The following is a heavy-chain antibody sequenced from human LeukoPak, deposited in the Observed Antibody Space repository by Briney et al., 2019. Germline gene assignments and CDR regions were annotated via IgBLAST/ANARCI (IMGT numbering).Heavy chain of an antibody. D-gene: IGHD6-19*01. V-gene: IGHV4-39*07. Sequence: SETLSLTCTVSGDSISSGDYYWSWIRQPPGKGLEWIGSIYYSGSTYYNPSLKSRVTISVDTSKNQFSLKLSSVTAADTAVYYCAGGGGSGWYTVQVDYWGQGTLVTVSS. CDR2: IYYSGST. CDR3: AGGGGSGWYTVQVDY. CDR1: GDSISSGDYY. J-gene: IGHJ4*02.